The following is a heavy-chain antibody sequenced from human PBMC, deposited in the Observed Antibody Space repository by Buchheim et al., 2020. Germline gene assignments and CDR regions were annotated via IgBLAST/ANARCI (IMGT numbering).Heavy chain of an antibody. J-gene: IGHJ6*02. CDR2: ISYDGSNK. Sequence: QVQLVESGGGVVQPGRSLRLSCAAPGFTFSSYAMHWVRQAPGKGLEWVAVISYDGSNKYYADSVKGRFTISRDNYKKTLYLQMNSLRAEDTAVYYCARDIPPPYVWGSYRSGYYGMDVWGQGTT. CDR1: GFTFSSYA. D-gene: IGHD3-16*02. V-gene: IGHV3-30*01. CDR3: ARDIPPPYVWGSYRSGYYGMDV.